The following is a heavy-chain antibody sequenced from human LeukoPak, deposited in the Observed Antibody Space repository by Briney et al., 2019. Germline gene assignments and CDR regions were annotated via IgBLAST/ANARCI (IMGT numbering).Heavy chain of an antibody. J-gene: IGHJ3*02. CDR2: IYYSGST. Sequence: SETLSLTCAVYGGSFSGYYWSWIRQPPGKGLEWIGSIYYSGSTYYNPSLKSRVTISVDTSKNQFSLKLSSVTAADTAVYYCARAASGYYDSSGGAFDIWGQGTMVTVSS. CDR3: ARAASGYYDSSGGAFDI. V-gene: IGHV4-34*01. D-gene: IGHD3-22*01. CDR1: GGSFSGYY.